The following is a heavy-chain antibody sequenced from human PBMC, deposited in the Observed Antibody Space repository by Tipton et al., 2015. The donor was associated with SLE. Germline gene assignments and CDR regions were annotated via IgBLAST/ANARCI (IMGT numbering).Heavy chain of an antibody. CDR3: AKDWGWELQFYYYFGMDV. D-gene: IGHD1-26*01. J-gene: IGHJ6*02. V-gene: IGHV3-30*02. CDR1: GFTFSSYE. Sequence: SLRLSCAASGFTFSSYEMNWVRQAPGKGLEWVSFIRHDGSNKYYADSVKGRFTISRDRSKNTLYLRMNSLRAEDTAVYYCAKDWGWELQFYYYFGMDVWGQGTTVTVSS. CDR2: IRHDGSNK.